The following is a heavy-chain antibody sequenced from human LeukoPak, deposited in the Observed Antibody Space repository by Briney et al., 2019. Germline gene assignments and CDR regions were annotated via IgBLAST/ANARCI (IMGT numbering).Heavy chain of an antibody. CDR2: IIPIFGTA. Sequence: SVKVSCTASGYTFTVYYMHWVRQAPGQGLEWMGGIIPIFGTANYAQKFQGRVTITADESTSTAYMELSSLRSEDTAVYYCARLTIFGVVTFHGWFDPWGQGTLVTVSS. J-gene: IGHJ5*02. V-gene: IGHV1-69*13. D-gene: IGHD3-3*01. CDR3: ARLTIFGVVTFHGWFDP. CDR1: GYTFTVYY.